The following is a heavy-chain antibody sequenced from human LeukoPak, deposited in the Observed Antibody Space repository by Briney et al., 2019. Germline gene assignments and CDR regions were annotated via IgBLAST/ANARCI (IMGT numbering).Heavy chain of an antibody. CDR1: GFTFGDYA. J-gene: IGHJ5*02. V-gene: IGHV3-49*03. D-gene: IGHD7-27*01. Sequence: GGSLRLSCTASGFTFGDYAMSWFRQAPGKGLEWVGFIRSKAYGGTTEYAASVKGRFTISRDDSKSIAYLQMNSLRAEDTAVYYCARETRLGFYNWFDPWGQGTLVTVSS. CDR3: ARETRLGFYNWFDP. CDR2: IRSKAYGGTT.